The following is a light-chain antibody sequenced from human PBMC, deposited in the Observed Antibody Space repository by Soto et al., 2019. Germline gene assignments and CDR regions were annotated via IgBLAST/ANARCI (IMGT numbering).Light chain of an antibody. CDR2: AAS. CDR1: QGISND. CDR3: LQDYNFPYT. Sequence: AIQIDQSPASLSASVGDRVAITCLASQGISNDLAWYQQKPVKAPKLLIYAASSLQSGVPPRFSGSGSGTDFTLTISSLQPEDFAAYFCLQDYNFPYTFGQGTKVDI. J-gene: IGKJ2*01. V-gene: IGKV1-6*01.